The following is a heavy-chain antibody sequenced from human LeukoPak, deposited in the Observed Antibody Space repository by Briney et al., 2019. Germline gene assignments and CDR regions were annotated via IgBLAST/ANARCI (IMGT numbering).Heavy chain of an antibody. CDR2: IKQDGSEK. Sequence: GGSLRLSCAASGFTFSSYWMSWVRQAPGKGLEWVANIKQDGSEKYYVDSVKGRFAISRDNAKNSLYLKMNSLRAEDTAVYYCAREKTYYYDSSGYRYYFDYWGQGTLVTVSS. J-gene: IGHJ4*02. CDR3: AREKTYYYDSSGYRYYFDY. CDR1: GFTFSSYW. D-gene: IGHD3-22*01. V-gene: IGHV3-7*01.